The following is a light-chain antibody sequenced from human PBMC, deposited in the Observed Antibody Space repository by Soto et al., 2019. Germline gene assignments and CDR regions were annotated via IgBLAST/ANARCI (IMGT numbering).Light chain of an antibody. V-gene: IGKV3-15*01. CDR2: GAS. CDR1: QSVSSN. CDR3: QQYNNWPSIT. Sequence: EIVMTQSPATLSVSPGERATLSCRASQSVSSNLAWYQQKPGQAPRLLIYGASTRATGIPARFSGSGSGTEFTLNISSLQSEDFAVYYCQQYNNWPSITFAPGTKVDIK. J-gene: IGKJ3*01.